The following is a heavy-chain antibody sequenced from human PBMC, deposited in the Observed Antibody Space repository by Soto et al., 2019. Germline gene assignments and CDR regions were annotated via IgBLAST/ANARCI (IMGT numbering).Heavy chain of an antibody. V-gene: IGHV1-18*01. CDR1: GYSFTTYG. Sequence: EASVKVSCKTSGYSFTTYGISWVRQAPGQGLEWMGWISGYNGNTHYAQKFQGRVSMTTDTSTSTAYMELRSLRSDDTAVYYCAREGPAPYYYYGMDVWGQGTTVTVSS. CDR3: AREGPAPYYYYGMDV. CDR2: ISGYNGNT. J-gene: IGHJ6*02.